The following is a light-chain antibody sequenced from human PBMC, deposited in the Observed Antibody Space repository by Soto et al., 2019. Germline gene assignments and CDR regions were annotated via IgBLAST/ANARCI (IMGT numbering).Light chain of an antibody. Sequence: EIVMTQSPATLSVSPGERATLSCRASQSVSNTLAWYQHRPGQAPRLLIYGASTRATGIPATFSGSGSGTEFTLTISSLHSEDFAVYYCQQYNDWSPITFGQGTRLEIK. CDR3: QQYNDWSPIT. J-gene: IGKJ5*01. V-gene: IGKV3-15*01. CDR2: GAS. CDR1: QSVSNT.